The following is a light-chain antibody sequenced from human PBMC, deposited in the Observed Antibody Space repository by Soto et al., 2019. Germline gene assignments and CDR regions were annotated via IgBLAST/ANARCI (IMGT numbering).Light chain of an antibody. Sequence: EIVLTQSPGTLSLSPGEIATLSCRASQSVSSSYLAWYQQKPGQAPRLLIYGASSRATGIPDRFSGSGSGTDLPLTISRLEPEDFAVYYCQQYGSSLFTFGPGTKVDIK. CDR2: GAS. J-gene: IGKJ3*01. CDR1: QSVSSSY. V-gene: IGKV3-20*01. CDR3: QQYGSSLFT.